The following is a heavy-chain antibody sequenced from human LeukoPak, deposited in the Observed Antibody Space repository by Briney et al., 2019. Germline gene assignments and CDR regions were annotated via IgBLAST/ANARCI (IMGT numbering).Heavy chain of an antibody. Sequence: PSQTLSLTCTVSGGSISSSSYYWGWIRQPPGKGLEWIGSIYYSGSTYYNPSLKSRVTISVDTSKNQFSLKLSSVTAADTAVYYCARVFGPHLLEPRDYDRDPWFDPWGQGTLVTVSS. CDR2: IYYSGST. V-gene: IGHV4-39*07. CDR3: ARVFGPHLLEPRDYDRDPWFDP. D-gene: IGHD3-22*01. CDR1: GGSISSSSYY. J-gene: IGHJ5*02.